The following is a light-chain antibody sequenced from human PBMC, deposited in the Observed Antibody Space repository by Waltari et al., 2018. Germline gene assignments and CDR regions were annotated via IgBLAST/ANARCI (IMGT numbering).Light chain of an antibody. CDR2: DAS. CDR1: QSVGTY. CDR3: QQRRNWPLT. J-gene: IGKJ4*01. Sequence: EIVLTQSPAILSFSPGERATLSCRASQSVGTYLAWYQQRPGQSPRLLIHDASYRATGIPARFSGSGSETDFTLTISSLQPEDFAVYYCQQRRNWPLTFGGGTRVQI. V-gene: IGKV3-11*01.